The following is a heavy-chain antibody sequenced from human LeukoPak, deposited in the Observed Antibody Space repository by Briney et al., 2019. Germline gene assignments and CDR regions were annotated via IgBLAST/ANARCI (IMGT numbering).Heavy chain of an antibody. Sequence: ASVKVSCKASGGTYSSYAISWVRQAPGQGLEWMGRIIPIFGTANSAQKFQGRVTITTDESTSTAYMELSSLRSEDSAVFYCARDKVRVSWFDPWGQGTLVTVSS. J-gene: IGHJ5*02. CDR3: ARDKVRVSWFDP. V-gene: IGHV1-69*05. D-gene: IGHD3-22*01. CDR1: GGTYSSYA. CDR2: IIPIFGTA.